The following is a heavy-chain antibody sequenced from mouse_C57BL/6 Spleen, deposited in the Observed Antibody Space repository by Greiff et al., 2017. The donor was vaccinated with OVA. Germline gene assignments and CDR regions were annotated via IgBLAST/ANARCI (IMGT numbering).Heavy chain of an antibody. CDR3: ARSDYSNYEEDY. V-gene: IGHV1-82*01. CDR2: IYPGDGDT. J-gene: IGHJ2*01. Sequence: QVQLQQSGPELVKPGASVKLSCKASGYAFSSSWMNWVKQRPGKGLEWIGRIYPGDGDTNYNGKFKGKATLTADKSSSTAYMQLSSLTSENSAVDCCARSDYSNYEEDYWGQGTTLTVSS. D-gene: IGHD2-5*01. CDR1: GYAFSSSW.